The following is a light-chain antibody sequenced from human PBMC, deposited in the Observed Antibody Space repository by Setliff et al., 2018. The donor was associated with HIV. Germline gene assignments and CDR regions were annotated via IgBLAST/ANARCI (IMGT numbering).Light chain of an antibody. J-gene: IGLJ1*01. CDR2: EVS. Sequence: QSVLTQPASVSGSPGQSITISCTGTSSDAGGYNSVSWYQQHPGKAPKLMIYEVSNRPSGVSNRFSGSKSGNTASLTISGLQAEDEADYYCSSYTSSNTLVFGTGTKV. CDR3: SSYTSSNTLV. V-gene: IGLV2-14*01. CDR1: SSDAGGYNS.